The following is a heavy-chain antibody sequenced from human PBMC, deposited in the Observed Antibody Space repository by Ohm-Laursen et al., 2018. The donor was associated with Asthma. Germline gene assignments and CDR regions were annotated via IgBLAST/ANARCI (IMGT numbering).Heavy chain of an antibody. Sequence: SPRLSCAASGFSVSRPFMNRIRPGPEKGPEWVSDIYPGGATFYADSVKGRFTISRDDSKNTLNLQMSSLRGDDTAVYYCARGQGSGDISGSDPFDLWGQGTTVIVSS. CDR3: ARGQGSGDISGSDPFDL. V-gene: IGHV3-53*01. D-gene: IGHD3-10*01. CDR2: IYPGGAT. CDR1: GFSVSRPF. J-gene: IGHJ3*01.